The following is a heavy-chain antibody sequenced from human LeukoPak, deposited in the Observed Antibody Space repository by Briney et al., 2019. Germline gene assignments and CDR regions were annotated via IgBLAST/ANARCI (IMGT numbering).Heavy chain of an antibody. CDR1: GYTFTNYY. J-gene: IGHJ4*02. CDR3: AKIAYGANFFDY. CDR2: INPSGGST. V-gene: IGHV1-46*01. Sequence: ASVKVSFKASGYTFTNYYMHWVRQAPGQGLEWMGIINPSGGSTNYAQKLQGRVTMTTDTSTSTVYMELRSLRSDDTAVYYCAKIAYGANFFDYWGEGTLVTVSS. D-gene: IGHD4/OR15-4a*01.